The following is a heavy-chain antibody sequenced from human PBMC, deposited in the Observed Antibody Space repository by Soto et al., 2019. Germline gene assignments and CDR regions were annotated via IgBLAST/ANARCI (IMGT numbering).Heavy chain of an antibody. CDR3: AHHSDAFDI. CDR2: IYWNDDK. J-gene: IGHJ3*02. D-gene: IGHD2-15*01. V-gene: IGHV2-5*01. CDR1: GFSLSIDEVG. Sequence: GSGPTLVNPTQTLTLTCTFSGFSLSIDEVGVGWIRQPPGKALEWLALIYWNDDKRYSPSLKSALTITKDTSKNQVVLTMTNMDPVDTATYYCAHHSDAFDIWGQGTMVTVSS.